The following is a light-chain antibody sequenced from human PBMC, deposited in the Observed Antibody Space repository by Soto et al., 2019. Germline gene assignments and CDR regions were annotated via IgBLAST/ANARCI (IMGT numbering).Light chain of an antibody. CDR1: QSLSSNY. J-gene: IGKJ1*01. CDR3: QQYGGSPRT. Sequence: EIVLTQSPGTLSLSPGERATLSCRASQSLSSNYVAWYQQKPGQAPRLLIYGASSRATGIPDRFSGSGSGTDFTLTISGLEPEDFAVYYCQQYGGSPRTFGQGTKVEIK. V-gene: IGKV3-20*01. CDR2: GAS.